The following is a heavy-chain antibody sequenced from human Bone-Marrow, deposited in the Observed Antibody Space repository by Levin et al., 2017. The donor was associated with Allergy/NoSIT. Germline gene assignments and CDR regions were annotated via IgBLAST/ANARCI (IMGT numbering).Heavy chain of an antibody. V-gene: IGHV4-31*02. CDR2: IHHSGNT. CDR3: ARKDHNSASFHW. CDR1: GVSINNGDYY. D-gene: IGHD2-15*01. J-gene: IGHJ4*02. Sequence: SQTLSLPCSVSGVSINNGDYYWTWIRQHPVKGLEWMGYIHHSGNTYYNPSLKARISISIDTSKNQFSLKLNSMTAADTAVYFCARKDHNSASFHWWGQGTLVTVSS.